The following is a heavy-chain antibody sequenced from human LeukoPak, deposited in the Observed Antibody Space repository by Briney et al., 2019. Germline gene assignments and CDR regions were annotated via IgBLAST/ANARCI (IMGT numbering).Heavy chain of an antibody. CDR2: INHSGSA. J-gene: IGHJ4*02. D-gene: IGHD6-13*01. CDR1: GGSFSGYY. V-gene: IGHV4-34*01. Sequence: SETLSLTCAVSGGSFSGYYWTWIRQPPGKGLEWIGEINHSGSANYNPSLKSRVTISLDTSKNQFSLKLSSVTAADTAVYYCARDPRGITAAGTPEYWGQGTLVTVSS. CDR3: ARDPRGITAAGTPEY.